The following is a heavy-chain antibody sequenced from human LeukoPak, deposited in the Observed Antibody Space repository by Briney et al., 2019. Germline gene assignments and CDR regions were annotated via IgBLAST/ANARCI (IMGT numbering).Heavy chain of an antibody. J-gene: IGHJ6*03. CDR3: ARLTYYDILTGYWGYYYYTDV. D-gene: IGHD3-9*01. CDR1: GGSISSYY. CDR2: IYYSGST. Sequence: SETLSLTCTVSGGSISSYYWSWIRQPPGKGLGWLGYIYYSGSTNYNPSLKSRVTISVDTSKNQFSLKLSSVTAVDTAVYYCARLTYYDILTGYWGYYYYTDVWGKGTTVTISS. V-gene: IGHV4-59*01.